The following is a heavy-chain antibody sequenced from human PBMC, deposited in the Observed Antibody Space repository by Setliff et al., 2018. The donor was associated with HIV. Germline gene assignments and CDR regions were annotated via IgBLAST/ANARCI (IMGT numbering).Heavy chain of an antibody. CDR1: GGSFPAYY. V-gene: IGHV4-31*11. D-gene: IGHD3-10*01. CDR2: IYYSGAT. CDR3: ARDLRGARWYFDY. Sequence: SETLSLTCAVYGGSFPAYYWNWIRQHPGKGLEWIGYIYYSGATYYNPSLRSRVTISVDSSKNQFSLRLSSLTAADTAVYFCARDLRGARWYFDYWSQGTLVTVSS. J-gene: IGHJ4*02.